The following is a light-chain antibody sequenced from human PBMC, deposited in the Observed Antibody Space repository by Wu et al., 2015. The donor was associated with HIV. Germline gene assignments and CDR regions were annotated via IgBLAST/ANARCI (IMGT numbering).Light chain of an antibody. CDR2: KAS. CDR3: QQYNTSIT. V-gene: IGKV1-5*03. CDR1: QSISTF. Sequence: DIQMTQSPSSLSAFVGDRVTITCRASQSISTFLNWYQQKPGKAPKLLIHKASSLESGVPSRFSGRGFGTEFTLTISSLQPDDSATYYCQQYNTSITFGQGTKVEIK. J-gene: IGKJ1*01.